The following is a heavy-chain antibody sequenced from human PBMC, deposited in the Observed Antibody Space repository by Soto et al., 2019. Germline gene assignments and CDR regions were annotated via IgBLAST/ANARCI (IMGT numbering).Heavy chain of an antibody. Sequence: PGGSLRLSCAVAGYTFGNHWMHWVRQAPGKGLEWVSRMNSDGGIINYADSVKGRFTVSRDNARNTLYLQMNSLRVEDTAVYYCATAEVDYWGPGTLVTSPQ. V-gene: IGHV3-74*01. CDR1: GYTFGNHW. J-gene: IGHJ4*02. CDR3: ATAEVDY. CDR2: MNSDGGII.